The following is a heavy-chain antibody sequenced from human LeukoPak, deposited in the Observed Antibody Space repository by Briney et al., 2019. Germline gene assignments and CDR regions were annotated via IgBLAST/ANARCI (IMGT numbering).Heavy chain of an antibody. CDR3: ARATGTTTSYYDYVWGSYRPPCYDY. V-gene: IGHV1-2*02. D-gene: IGHD3-16*02. J-gene: IGHJ4*02. CDR2: INPNSGGT. CDR1: GGTFSNYA. Sequence: ASVKVSCKASGGTFSNYAITWVRQAPGQGLEWMGWINPNSGGTNYAQKFQGRVTMTRDTSISTAYMELSRLRSDDTAVYYCARATGTTTSYYDYVWGSYRPPCYDYWGQGTLVTVSS.